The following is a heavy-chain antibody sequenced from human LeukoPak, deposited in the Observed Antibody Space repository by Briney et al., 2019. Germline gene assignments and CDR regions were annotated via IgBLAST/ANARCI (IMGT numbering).Heavy chain of an antibody. Sequence: ASVKVSCKASGYTFTSYYMHWVRQAPGQGLEWMGWTNPNSGGTNYAQKLQGRVTMTTDTSTSTAYMELRSLRSDDTAVYYCARDRVRLDTAMVTLSNWGQGTLVTVSS. D-gene: IGHD5-18*01. CDR1: GYTFTSYY. V-gene: IGHV1-2*02. J-gene: IGHJ4*02. CDR2: TNPNSGGT. CDR3: ARDRVRLDTAMVTLSN.